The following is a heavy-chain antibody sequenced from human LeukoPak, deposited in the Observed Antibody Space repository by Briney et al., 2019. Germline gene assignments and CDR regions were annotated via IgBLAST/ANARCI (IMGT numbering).Heavy chain of an antibody. Sequence: SETLSLTCAVYGGSISGYYWSWIRQPPGKGLEWIGKINHSGSTNYNPSLKSRVTISVDTSKNQFSLQLNSVTPEDTAVYYCARSGSGGWIDHWGQGTLVTVSS. CDR1: GGSISGYY. V-gene: IGHV4-34*01. D-gene: IGHD6-19*01. J-gene: IGHJ4*02. CDR2: INHSGST. CDR3: ARSGSGGWIDH.